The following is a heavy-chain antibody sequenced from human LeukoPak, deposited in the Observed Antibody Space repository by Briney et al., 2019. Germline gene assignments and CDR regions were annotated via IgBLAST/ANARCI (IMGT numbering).Heavy chain of an antibody. CDR3: ARAPSTYSYGSVFDY. CDR2: IYYSGST. CDR1: GGSISSSSYY. V-gene: IGHV4-39*07. D-gene: IGHD5-18*01. J-gene: IGHJ4*02. Sequence: PSETLSLTCTVSGGSISSSSYYWGWIRQPPGKGLEWIGSIYYSGSTYYNPSLKSRVTISVDTSKNQFSLKLSSVTAADTAVYYCARAPSTYSYGSVFDYWGQGTLVTVSS.